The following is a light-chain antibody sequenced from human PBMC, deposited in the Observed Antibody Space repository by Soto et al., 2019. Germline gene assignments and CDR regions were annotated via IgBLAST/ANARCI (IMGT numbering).Light chain of an antibody. V-gene: IGKV3-20*01. CDR3: QQYGSPPWT. CDR1: QSVSSNY. Sequence: SVLTQSPGTMSLSPGERATLSCRAGQSVSSNYLAWYQQKPGQAPRLLIYGASSRATGIPDRFSGSWSGTYFILTISILEADDFAVYYCQQYGSPPWTFGQGTKVDIK. J-gene: IGKJ1*01. CDR2: GAS.